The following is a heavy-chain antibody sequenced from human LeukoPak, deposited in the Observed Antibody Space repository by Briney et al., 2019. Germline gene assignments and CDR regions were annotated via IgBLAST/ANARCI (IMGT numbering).Heavy chain of an antibody. D-gene: IGHD2-21*01. J-gene: IGHJ4*02. V-gene: IGHV3-11*01. CDR3: ARATSRFRRLWDY. Sequence: LSLTCTVSGGSISSYYWSWIRQPPGKGLEWVSYISSSGSTIYYADSVKGRFTISRDNTKNSLYLQMNSLRAEDTAVYYCARATSRFRRLWDYWGQGTLVTVSS. CDR2: ISSSGSTI. CDR1: GGSISSYY.